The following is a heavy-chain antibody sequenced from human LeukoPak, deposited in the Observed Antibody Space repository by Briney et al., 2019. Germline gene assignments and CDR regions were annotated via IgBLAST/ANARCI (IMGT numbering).Heavy chain of an antibody. V-gene: IGHV7-4-1*02. J-gene: IGHJ6*02. CDR2: INTNTGNP. CDR1: GYTFTNYA. CDR3: AKLLGKDHHYGMDV. Sequence: ASVKVSCKASGYTFTNYAMNWVRQAPGQGLEWMGWINTNTGNPTYAQGFTGRFVFSLDTSVSTAYLQISSLKGEDTAVYYRAKLLGKDHHYGMDVWGQGTTVTVSS. D-gene: IGHD7-27*01.